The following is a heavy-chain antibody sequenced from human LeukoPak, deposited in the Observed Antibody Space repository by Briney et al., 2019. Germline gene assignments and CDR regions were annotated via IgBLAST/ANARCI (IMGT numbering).Heavy chain of an antibody. V-gene: IGHV3-23*01. CDR2: LSDGGDRT. CDR3: AKRGVRPY. D-gene: IGHD3-16*01. J-gene: IGHJ4*02. Sequence: GGSLRLSCAASGFTFSNYAMTWVRQAPGKGLEWVSALSDGGDRTYYEDSVKGRFFISRDNSKNTVYLQMDSLRAEDTAIYYCAKRGVRPYWGQGTLVTVSS. CDR1: GFTFSNYA.